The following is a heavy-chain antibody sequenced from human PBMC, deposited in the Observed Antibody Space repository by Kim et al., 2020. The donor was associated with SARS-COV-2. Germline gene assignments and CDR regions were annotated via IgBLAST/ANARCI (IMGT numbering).Heavy chain of an antibody. V-gene: IGHV3-43*01. Sequence: GGSLRLSCAASGFTFDDYTMHWVRQAPGKGLEWVSLISWDGGSTYYADSVKGRFTISRDNSKNSLYLQMNSLRTEDTALYYCAKEIGQQLVRYYYYYGMDVWGQGTTVTVSS. CDR3: AKEIGQQLVRYYYYYGMDV. J-gene: IGHJ6*02. CDR1: GFTFDDYT. CDR2: ISWDGGST. D-gene: IGHD6-13*01.